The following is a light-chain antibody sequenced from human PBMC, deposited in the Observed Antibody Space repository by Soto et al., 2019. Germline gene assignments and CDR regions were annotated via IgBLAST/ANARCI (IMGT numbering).Light chain of an antibody. J-gene: IGKJ5*01. V-gene: IGKV3-15*01. Sequence: EIILTQSPATLSVSPGERATLSCRASQSVSSNLAWYQQKPGQPPRLLIYGASTRATGIPARFSASGSETEFTLTVSSLQSEDFAVYYCQQYNTWPRGTFGQGTRLEIK. CDR1: QSVSSN. CDR2: GAS. CDR3: QQYNTWPRGT.